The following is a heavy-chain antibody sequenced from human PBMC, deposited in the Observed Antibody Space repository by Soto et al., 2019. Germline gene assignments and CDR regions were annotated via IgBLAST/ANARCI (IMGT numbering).Heavy chain of an antibody. J-gene: IGHJ6*02. CDR1: GGTFSSYA. Sequence: SVKVSCKASGGTFSSYAISWVRQAPGQGLEWMGGIIPIFGTANYAQKFQGRVTITADESTSTAYMELSSLRSEDTAVYYCAREGYCISTSCYAVYYYGMAVWGQGTTVTVSS. CDR2: IIPIFGTA. CDR3: AREGYCISTSCYAVYYYGMAV. D-gene: IGHD2-2*01. V-gene: IGHV1-69*13.